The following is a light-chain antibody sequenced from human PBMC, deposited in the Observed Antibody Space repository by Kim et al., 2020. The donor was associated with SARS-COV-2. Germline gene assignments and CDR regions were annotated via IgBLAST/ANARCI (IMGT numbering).Light chain of an antibody. CDR1: SSNIGINY. CDR3: AAWDDSLSGRV. V-gene: IGLV1-47*01. CDR2: RNN. Sequence: GQRVTISCSGSSSNIGINYVSWYQKLPGTAPTLLIYRNNQRPSGVPDRFSGSKSGTSASLAISGLRSEDEADYYCAAWDDSLSGRVFGGGTQLTVL. J-gene: IGLJ3*02.